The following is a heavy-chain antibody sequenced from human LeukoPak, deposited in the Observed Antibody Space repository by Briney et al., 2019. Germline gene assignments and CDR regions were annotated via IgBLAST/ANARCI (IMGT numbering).Heavy chain of an antibody. D-gene: IGHD6-19*01. CDR1: GFTFSSYA. J-gene: IGHJ4*02. V-gene: IGHV3-30*04. CDR2: ISYDGSNK. CDR3: AREEAGTEL. Sequence: GGSLRLSCAASGFTFSSYAMHWVRQAPGKGLEWVAVISYDGSNKYYADSVKGRFTISRDNSKNTLYLQMNGLRAEDTAVYYCAREEAGTELWGQGTLVTVSS.